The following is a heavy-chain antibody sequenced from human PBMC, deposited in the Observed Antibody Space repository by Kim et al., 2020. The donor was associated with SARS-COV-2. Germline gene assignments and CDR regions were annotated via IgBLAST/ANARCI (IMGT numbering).Heavy chain of an antibody. J-gene: IGHJ4*02. D-gene: IGHD3-10*02. Sequence: YADSGQGRFTISRDNAKNSLYLQMNSLRAEDTAVYYCARAGGTTMFYFDYWGPGTLVTVSS. CDR3: ARAGGTTMFYFDY. V-gene: IGHV3-21*01.